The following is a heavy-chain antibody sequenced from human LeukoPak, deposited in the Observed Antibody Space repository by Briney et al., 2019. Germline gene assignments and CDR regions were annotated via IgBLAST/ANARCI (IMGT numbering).Heavy chain of an antibody. J-gene: IGHJ6*02. CDR3: AREKTSSYGDYVYYYYGMDV. CDR1: GFTVSSDY. Sequence: GGSLRLSCAASGFTVSSDYMSWVRQVPGKGLEWVSIIYSGGSTYYADSVKGRFTISRDNSKNTLYLQMNSLRAEDTAVYYCAREKTSSYGDYVYYYYGMDVWGQGTTVTVSS. V-gene: IGHV3-53*01. CDR2: IYSGGST. D-gene: IGHD4-17*01.